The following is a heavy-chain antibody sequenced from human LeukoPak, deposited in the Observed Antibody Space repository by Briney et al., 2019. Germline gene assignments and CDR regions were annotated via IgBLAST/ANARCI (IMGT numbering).Heavy chain of an antibody. CDR1: GYSFTSYG. CDR3: ARTVPDYSAFDY. V-gene: IGHV1-18*01. CDR2: ISTDNGNT. J-gene: IGHJ4*02. Sequence: ASVSVSCKASGYSFTSYGISWWRRPPGQGLEGWGWISTDNGNTIYAQKLQGRVTMTQDTSTSTAYTELRSLRSDDTAVYYCARTVPDYSAFDYWGQGTLVTVSS. D-gene: IGHD2-15*01.